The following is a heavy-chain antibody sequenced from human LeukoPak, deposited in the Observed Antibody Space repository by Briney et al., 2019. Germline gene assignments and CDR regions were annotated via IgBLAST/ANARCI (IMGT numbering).Heavy chain of an antibody. CDR1: GFIFSDYY. Sequence: GGSLRLSCAASGFIFSDYYMSWIRQAPGKGLEWVSFISSRSDIIYYADSVKGRFTISRDNAKSSLYLQMNSLRVEDMATYYCARDDGHGDYFGDSYYSMDVWGQGTTVIVS. CDR3: ARDDGHGDYFGDSYYSMDV. J-gene: IGHJ6*02. V-gene: IGHV3-11*01. CDR2: ISSRSDII. D-gene: IGHD4-17*01.